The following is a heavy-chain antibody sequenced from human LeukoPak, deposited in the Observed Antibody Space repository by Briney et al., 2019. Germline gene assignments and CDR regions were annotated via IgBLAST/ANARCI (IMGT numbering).Heavy chain of an antibody. CDR1: GYSFAGYW. J-gene: IGHJ6*03. Sequence: GESLKISCKASGYSFAGYWIAWVRQMPGKGLEWMGIINLSDSYTIYSPSFQGQVTISADKSISTAYLQWSSLKASDTAMYYCARHVYDLGRYYMDVWGKGTTVTVSS. V-gene: IGHV5-51*01. CDR2: INLSDSYT. CDR3: ARHVYDLGRYYMDV. D-gene: IGHD3-16*01.